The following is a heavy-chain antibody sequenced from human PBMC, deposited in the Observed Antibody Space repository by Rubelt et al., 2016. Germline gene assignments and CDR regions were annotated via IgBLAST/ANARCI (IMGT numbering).Heavy chain of an antibody. CDR1: GGSFSGYY. CDR2: INHSGST. CDR3: ARGLGIAAAGMARYYYGMDV. V-gene: IGHV4-34*01. J-gene: IGHJ6*02. D-gene: IGHD6-13*01. Sequence: QVQLQQWGAGLLKPSETLSLTCAVYGGSFSGYYWSWIRQPPGKGLEWIGEINHSGSTNYNPSLKSRVTISVDTAKNQFSLKLSSVTAADTAVYYCARGLGIAAAGMARYYYGMDVWGQGTTVTVSS.